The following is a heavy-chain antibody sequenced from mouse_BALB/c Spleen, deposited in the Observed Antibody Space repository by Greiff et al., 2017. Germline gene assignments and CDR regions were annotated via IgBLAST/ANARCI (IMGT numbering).Heavy chain of an antibody. CDR1: GFTFTDYY. Sequence: EVQLVESGGGLVQPGGSLRLSCATSGFTFTDYYMSWVRQPPGKALEWLGFIRNKANGYTTEYSASVKGRFTISRDNSQSILYLQMNTLRAEDSATYYCARDSFAYWGQGTQVTVSA. CDR2: IRNKANGYTT. CDR3: ARDSFAY. V-gene: IGHV7-3*02. J-gene: IGHJ3*01.